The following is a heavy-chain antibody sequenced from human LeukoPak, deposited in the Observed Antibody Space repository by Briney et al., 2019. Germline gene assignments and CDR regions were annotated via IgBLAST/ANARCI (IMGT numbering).Heavy chain of an antibody. CDR3: ARVAAGARFYFDY. CDR1: GFTFSDFY. Sequence: GGSLRLSCAASGFTFSDFYMSWIRQAPGKGLEWVSYISTSSTYTNYADSVKGRFTISRDDAKNSLYLQMNSLRAEDTAVYYCARVAAGARFYFDYWGQGTLVTVSS. CDR2: ISTSSTYT. V-gene: IGHV3-11*06. J-gene: IGHJ4*02. D-gene: IGHD1-26*01.